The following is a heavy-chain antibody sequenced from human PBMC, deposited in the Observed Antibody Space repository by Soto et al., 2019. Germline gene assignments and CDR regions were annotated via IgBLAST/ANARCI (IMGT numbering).Heavy chain of an antibody. V-gene: IGHV4-30-4*01. J-gene: IGHJ2*01. CDR1: GGSISSGDYY. CDR2: IYYSGST. D-gene: IGHD4-17*01. Sequence: QVQLQESGPGLVKPSQTLSLTCTVSGGSISSGDYYWSWIRQPPGKGLEWIGYIYYSGSTYYNPSLKSRVTIPVDTSKNHSSLKLSSVTAADTAVYYCAREPTLYGDHRYFDLWGRGTLVTVSS. CDR3: AREPTLYGDHRYFDL.